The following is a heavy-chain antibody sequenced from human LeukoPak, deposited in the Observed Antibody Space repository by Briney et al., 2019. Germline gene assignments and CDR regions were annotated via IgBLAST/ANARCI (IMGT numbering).Heavy chain of an antibody. Sequence: GGSLRLSCAASGFTFSKYAMYWVRQAPGKGLEYVSAITSNGGSVRYADSAKGRFTISRDNSKNTLYLQMGSLRVEDTAVYHCARAYYDFWSGLDWFDPWGPGTLVTVSS. CDR2: ITSNGGSV. D-gene: IGHD3-3*01. CDR3: ARAYYDFWSGLDWFDP. CDR1: GFTFSKYA. J-gene: IGHJ5*02. V-gene: IGHV3-64*02.